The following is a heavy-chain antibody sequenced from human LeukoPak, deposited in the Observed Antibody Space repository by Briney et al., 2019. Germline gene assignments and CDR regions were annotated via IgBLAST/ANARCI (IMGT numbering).Heavy chain of an antibody. J-gene: IGHJ4*02. Sequence: SETLSLTCTVSGGSISSYYWSWIRQPPGKGLEWIGYIYYSGSTNYNPSLKSRVTISVDTSKNQFSLKLSSVTAADTAVYYCARHLRDIVAIYDYWGQGTLVTVSS. CDR3: ARHLRDIVAIYDY. CDR1: GGSISSYY. CDR2: IYYSGST. D-gene: IGHD5-12*01. V-gene: IGHV4-59*01.